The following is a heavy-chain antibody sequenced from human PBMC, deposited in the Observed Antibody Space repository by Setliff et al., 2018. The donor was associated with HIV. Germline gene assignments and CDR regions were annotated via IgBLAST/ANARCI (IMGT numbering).Heavy chain of an antibody. CDR1: GITFSSYA. CDR2: ISISGGST. D-gene: IGHD3-10*01. CDR3: AREQVGFGPPRGMDV. Sequence: GGSLRLSCAASGITFSSYAMTWVRQAPGKGLEWVSAISISGGSTYYADSVKGRFTISRDNSKNTLHLQMNSLRAEDTAVYYCAREQVGFGPPRGMDVWGQGTTVTVSS. J-gene: IGHJ6*02. V-gene: IGHV3-23*01.